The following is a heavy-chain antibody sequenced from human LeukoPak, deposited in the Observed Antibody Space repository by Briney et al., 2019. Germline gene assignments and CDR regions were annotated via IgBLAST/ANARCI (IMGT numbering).Heavy chain of an antibody. CDR3: ARDFAPGWRTNWFDP. CDR1: GGAFSSYA. D-gene: IGHD6-19*01. Sequence: ASVKVSCEASGGAFSSYAISWVRQAPGQGLEWMGRIIPILGIANYAQKFQGRVTITADKSTSTAYMELSSLRSEDTAVYYCARDFAPGWRTNWFDPWGQGTLVTVSS. CDR2: IIPILGIA. J-gene: IGHJ5*02. V-gene: IGHV1-69*04.